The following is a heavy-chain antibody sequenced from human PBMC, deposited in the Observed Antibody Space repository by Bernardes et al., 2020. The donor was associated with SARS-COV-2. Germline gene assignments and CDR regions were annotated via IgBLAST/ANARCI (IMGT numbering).Heavy chain of an antibody. V-gene: IGHV3-7*05. D-gene: IGHD2-2*01. CDR3: ARIYCDSCYAGHWYFDL. CDR2: IKHDGSER. CDR1: GFTFTNYW. J-gene: IGHJ2*01. Sequence: GGSLRLSCAASGFTFTNYWMSWVRQAPGKGLEWVANIKHDGSERYHLDSVKGRFAISRDNAINSLDLQMHSLRVDDTAVYYCARIYCDSCYAGHWYFDLWGRGTLVSVSS.